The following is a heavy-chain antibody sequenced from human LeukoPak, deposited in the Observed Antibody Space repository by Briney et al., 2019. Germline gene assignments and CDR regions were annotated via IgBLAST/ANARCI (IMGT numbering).Heavy chain of an antibody. CDR1: GYTFTSYW. J-gene: IGHJ5*02. Sequence: GESLKISCKGSGYTFTSYWIGWVRRMPGKGLERMGIIYPGDSDTRYSPSFQGQVTISVDKSVSTAYLQWSSLKASDTAMYYCARRAAGSWWFDPWGQGTLVTVSS. D-gene: IGHD6-13*01. V-gene: IGHV5-51*01. CDR3: ARRAAGSWWFDP. CDR2: IYPGDSDT.